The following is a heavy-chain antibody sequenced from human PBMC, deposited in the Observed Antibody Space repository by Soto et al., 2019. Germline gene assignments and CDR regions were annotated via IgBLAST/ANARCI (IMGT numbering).Heavy chain of an antibody. CDR2: IFTNDER. J-gene: IGHJ6*02. D-gene: IGHD2-15*01. Sequence: GPTLVNPTETLTLTCTVSGFSLRNARMGVRWIRQHPLEALELPAHIFTNDERAYSTSLKSRLTISKDTSKSPVVRTMTNMDPLDTATSCRARVVTVPYYYFGMAVWGQGTTVTVSS. CDR1: GFSLRNARMG. CDR3: ARVVTVPYYYFGMAV. V-gene: IGHV2-26*01.